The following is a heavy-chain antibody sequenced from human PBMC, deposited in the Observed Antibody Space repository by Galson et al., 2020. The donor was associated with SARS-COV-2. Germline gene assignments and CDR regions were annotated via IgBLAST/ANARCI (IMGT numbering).Heavy chain of an antibody. CDR3: ARDKGGSGWHFDY. Sequence: GGSLRLSCTASGFTFGDYAMSWFRQAPGKGLEWVGFIRRNVSGGTTEYLASVKGRFTISRDDSKSIAYLQMNSLKTEDTAVYYCARDKGGSGWHFDYWGQGTLVTVSS. J-gene: IGHJ4*02. CDR1: GFTFGDYA. CDR2: IRRNVSGGTT. V-gene: IGHV3-49*03. D-gene: IGHD6-19*01.